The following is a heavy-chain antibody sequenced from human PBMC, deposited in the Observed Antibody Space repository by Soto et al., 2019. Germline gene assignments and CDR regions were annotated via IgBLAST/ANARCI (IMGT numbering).Heavy chain of an antibody. CDR3: ARAGYDRDGGGYYYFDY. J-gene: IGHJ4*02. D-gene: IGHD3-22*01. CDR1: VGSISSSSYY. Sequence: SETLSITCTVSVGSISSSSYYWGWIRQPPGKGLEWIGYINYSGSTFYIPSLKSRVTTSIDTSTNQYSLKLSSVTAADTAVYYCARAGYDRDGGGYYYFDYWGQGTLVTVSS. V-gene: IGHV4-31*03. CDR2: INYSGST.